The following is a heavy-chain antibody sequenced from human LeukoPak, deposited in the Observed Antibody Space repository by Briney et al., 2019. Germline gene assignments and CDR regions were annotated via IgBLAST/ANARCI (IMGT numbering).Heavy chain of an antibody. Sequence: SETLSLTCTVSGGSISTKNYYWGWIRQPPGKGLECIGTIYHSGSTYYNPSLKSRVTISVDTSKNQFSLKLNSVTAADTAVYYCARIYSSSWFLNWFDPWGQGTLVTVSS. CDR3: ARIYSSSWFLNWFDP. CDR2: IYHSGST. J-gene: IGHJ5*02. D-gene: IGHD6-13*01. V-gene: IGHV4-39*07. CDR1: GGSISTKNYY.